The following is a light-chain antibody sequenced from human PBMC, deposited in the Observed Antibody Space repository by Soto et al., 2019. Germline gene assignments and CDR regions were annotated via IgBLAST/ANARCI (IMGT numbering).Light chain of an antibody. V-gene: IGKV1-5*01. J-gene: IGKJ1*01. CDR2: DAS. Sequence: DIQMTQSPSTLSASVGDRVTITCRASQSISSWLAWYQQKPGKAPKLLIFDASSLESRVPSRFSGSGSGTEFILTISSLQPDDFATYYCQQYIRYSWTFGRGTKVDIK. CDR1: QSISSW. CDR3: QQYIRYSWT.